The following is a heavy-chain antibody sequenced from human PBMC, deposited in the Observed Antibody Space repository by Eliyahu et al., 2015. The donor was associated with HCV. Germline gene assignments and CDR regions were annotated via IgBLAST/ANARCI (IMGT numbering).Heavy chain of an antibody. J-gene: IGHJ4*02. D-gene: IGHD3-22*01. CDR3: AKDRSSGYLYYFDY. Sequence: EVQLLESGXGLVQXGGSLRLSCAASGFXXSSYAMSWVRQAPGKGLEWVSAXSGSXGSTYYADSVKGRFTISRDNSKNTLYLQMNSLRAEDTAVYYCAKDRSSGYLYYFDYWGQGTLVTVSS. CDR2: XSGSXGST. V-gene: IGHV3-23*01. CDR1: GFXXSSYA.